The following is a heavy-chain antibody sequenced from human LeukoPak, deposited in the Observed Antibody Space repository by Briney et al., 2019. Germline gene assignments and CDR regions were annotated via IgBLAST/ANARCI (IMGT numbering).Heavy chain of an antibody. CDR1: GYTFTGYY. J-gene: IGHJ6*03. CDR2: INPNSGGT. D-gene: IGHD6-13*01. CDR3: ARDIYSSSYYYYMDV. V-gene: IGHV1-2*06. Sequence: ASVKVSCKASGYTFTGYYMHWVRQAPGQGLEWMGRINPNSGGTNYAQKFQGRVTMTRDTSISTAYMELSRLRSDDTAVYYCARDIYSSSYYYYMDVWGKGTTVTVSS.